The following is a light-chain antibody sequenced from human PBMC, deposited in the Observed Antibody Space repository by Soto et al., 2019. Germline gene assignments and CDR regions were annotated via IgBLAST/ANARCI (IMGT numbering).Light chain of an antibody. CDR2: RDS. CDR3: QVWDSSTYVV. Sequence: SSELTQPLSVSVALGQTARITCGGNNIGSKNVHWYQQKPGQAPVLVIYRDSNRPSGIPERFSGSNSGNTATLTISRAQAGDKADYYCQVWDSSTYVVFGGGTQLTVL. J-gene: IGLJ2*01. CDR1: NIGSKN. V-gene: IGLV3-9*01.